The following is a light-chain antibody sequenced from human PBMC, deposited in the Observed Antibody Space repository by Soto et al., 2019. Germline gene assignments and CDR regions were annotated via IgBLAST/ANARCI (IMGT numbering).Light chain of an antibody. CDR3: QQYNKWPLT. V-gene: IGKV3-15*01. CDR1: QSVSSN. Sequence: EIVMTQSPATLSVTPGERATLSCMASQSVSSNLAWYQQKPGQAPRLLIYHASTRATGIPARFSGSGSGTEFTLTISSLQAEDFAVYYCQQYNKWPLTCGGGTKVEIK. CDR2: HAS. J-gene: IGKJ4*01.